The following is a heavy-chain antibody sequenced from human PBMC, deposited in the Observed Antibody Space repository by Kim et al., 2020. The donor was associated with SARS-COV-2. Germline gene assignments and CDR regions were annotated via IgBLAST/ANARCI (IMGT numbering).Heavy chain of an antibody. CDR2: ISYDGSNK. Sequence: GGSLRLSCAASGFTFSSYGMHWVRQAPGKGLEWVAVISYDGSNKYYADSVKGRFTISRDNSKNTLYLQMNSLRAEDTAVYYCAKMWIAYYYYYYMDVWG. CDR3: AKMWIAYYYYYYMDV. V-gene: IGHV3-30*18. D-gene: IGHD5-12*01. J-gene: IGHJ6*03. CDR1: GFTFSSYG.